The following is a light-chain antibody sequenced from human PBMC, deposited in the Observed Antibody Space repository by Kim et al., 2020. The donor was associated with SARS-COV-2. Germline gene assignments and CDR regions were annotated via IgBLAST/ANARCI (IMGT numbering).Light chain of an antibody. CDR1: NIGTYS. V-gene: IGLV3-21*04. CDR2: YNS. CDR3: QVWDSSTDQVV. J-gene: IGLJ2*01. Sequence: APGQTARITCGDNNIGTYSVHWYQQRPGQAPVLVIYYNSDRPSGISERFSGSNSANTATLTISRVEAGDEADYFCQVWDSSTDQVVFGGGTKLTVL.